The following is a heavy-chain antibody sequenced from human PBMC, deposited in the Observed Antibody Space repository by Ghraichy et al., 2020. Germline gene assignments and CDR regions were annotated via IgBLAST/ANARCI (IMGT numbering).Heavy chain of an antibody. J-gene: IGHJ4*02. CDR2: IYHSGST. D-gene: IGHD4-17*01. V-gene: IGHV4-38-2*01. CDR3: ARGGVSTVTTVPFDY. Sequence: ETLSLTCAVSGYSISSGYYWGWIRQPPGKGLEWIGSIYHSGSTYYNPSLKSRVTISVDTSKNQFSLKLSSVTAADTDVYYCARGGVSTVTTVPFDYWGQGTLVTVSS. CDR1: GYSISSGYY.